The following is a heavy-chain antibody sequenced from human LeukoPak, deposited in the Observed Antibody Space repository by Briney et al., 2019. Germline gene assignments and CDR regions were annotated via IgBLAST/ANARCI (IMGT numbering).Heavy chain of an antibody. V-gene: IGHV4-30-2*01. D-gene: IGHD6-25*01. J-gene: IGHJ3*02. CDR1: GGSISSGGYY. CDR3: AREGGDLDAFDI. Sequence: KPSQTLSLTCTVSGGSISSGGYYWSWIRQPPGKGLEWIGYIYHSGSTYYHPSLKSRVTISVDTSKNQFSLKLSSVTAADTAVYYCAREGGDLDAFDIWGQGTMVTVSS. CDR2: IYHSGST.